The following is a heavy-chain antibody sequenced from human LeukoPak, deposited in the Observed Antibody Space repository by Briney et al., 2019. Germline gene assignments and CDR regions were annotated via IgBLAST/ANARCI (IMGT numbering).Heavy chain of an antibody. CDR2: IDPSDSYT. V-gene: IGHV5-10-1*01. CDR3: ARQDSSVATAGDFDY. CDR1: GYSFTSYW. Sequence: KPGESLRISCKGSGYSFTSYWISWVRQMPGKGLEWMGRIDPSDSYTNYSSSFQGHVTISADKSISTAYLQWSSLKASDTAMYYCARQDSSVATAGDFDYWGQGTLVTVSS. D-gene: IGHD6-13*01. J-gene: IGHJ4*02.